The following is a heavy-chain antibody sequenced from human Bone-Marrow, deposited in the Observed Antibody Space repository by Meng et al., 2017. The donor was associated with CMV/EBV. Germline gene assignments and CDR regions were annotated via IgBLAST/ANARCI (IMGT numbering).Heavy chain of an antibody. Sequence: SLKISCAASGFTFDDYAMHWVRQAPGKGLEWVSGISWNSGSIGYADSVKGRFTISRDNAKNSLYPQMNSLRAEDTALYYCARTLYYYDSSGSATAFDIWGQGTMVTVSS. CDR1: GFTFDDYA. CDR3: ARTLYYYDSSGSATAFDI. V-gene: IGHV3-9*01. D-gene: IGHD3-22*01. CDR2: ISWNSGSI. J-gene: IGHJ3*02.